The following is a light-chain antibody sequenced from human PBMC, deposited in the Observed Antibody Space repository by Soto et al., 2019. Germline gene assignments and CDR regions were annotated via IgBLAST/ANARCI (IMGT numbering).Light chain of an antibody. J-gene: IGKJ2*01. CDR3: QLYGKSRGYI. V-gene: IGKV3-20*01. Sequence: VLTQSPGTLSLSPGERATLSCRANQGVDSTYLDWYQQKPGQSPRILIYSASARASGTPDRLSGSGSGADFTLTISRLETEDLAVYYCQLYGKSRGYIFGQATKLQI. CDR1: QGVDSTY. CDR2: SAS.